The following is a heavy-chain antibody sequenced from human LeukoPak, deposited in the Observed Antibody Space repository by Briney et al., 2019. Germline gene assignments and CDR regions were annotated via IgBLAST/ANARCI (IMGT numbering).Heavy chain of an antibody. J-gene: IGHJ4*02. CDR1: RFTFSSYA. Sequence: GGSLRLSCAASRFTFSSYAMSWVRQAPGKGLEWVAVIWYDGSNKYYADSVKGRFTISRDNSKNTLYLQMNSLRAEDTAVYYCARGLWNYLDYWGQGTLVTVSS. CDR2: IWYDGSNK. CDR3: ARGLWNYLDY. V-gene: IGHV3-33*08. D-gene: IGHD1-1*01.